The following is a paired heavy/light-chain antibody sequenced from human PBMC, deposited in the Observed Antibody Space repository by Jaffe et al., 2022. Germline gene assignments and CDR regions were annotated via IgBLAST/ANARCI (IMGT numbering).Heavy chain of an antibody. Sequence: EVHLVESGGGLVKPGESLRLSCATSGFPFSTSSMNWVRQAPGKGLEWVSAISSTGNYIYYADSVEGRFTVSRDNANNSLFLQMNSLSAEDTGIYYCAKTYDYGEDTLDYWGQGSLVTVSS. V-gene: IGHV3-21*06. CDR3: AKTYDYGEDTLDY. J-gene: IGHJ4*02. CDR1: GFPFSTSS. CDR2: ISSTGNYI. D-gene: IGHD4-17*01.
Light chain of an antibody. CDR1: SNDVGGYHY. V-gene: IGLV2-14*03. J-gene: IGLJ2*01. Sequence: QSALTQPASVSGSPGQSITISCTGSSNDVGGYHYVSWYQKHPGKAPKLLIYDVNDRPSGVSDRFSGSKSGNTASLTISGLQAEDEADYYCSSYSTHSSLAIFGGGTKLTVL. CDR2: DVN. CDR3: SSYSTHSSLAI.